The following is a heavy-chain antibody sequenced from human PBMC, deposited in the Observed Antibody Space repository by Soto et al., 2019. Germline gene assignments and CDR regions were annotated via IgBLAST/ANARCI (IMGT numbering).Heavy chain of an antibody. CDR1: GFIFSDYE. CDR3: VKEYCTGGTCFDAFDL. V-gene: IGHV3-48*03. Sequence: EAELVESGGGLVQPGGSLTLSCAASGFIFSDYEVDWVRQAPGRGPEWISYISDGGTTIYYAASVKGRFTISRDDATKSLYLHMNNLSVDDTAIYFCVKEYCTGGTCFDAFDLWGPGTVVTVSS. D-gene: IGHD2-8*02. CDR2: ISDGGTTI. J-gene: IGHJ3*01.